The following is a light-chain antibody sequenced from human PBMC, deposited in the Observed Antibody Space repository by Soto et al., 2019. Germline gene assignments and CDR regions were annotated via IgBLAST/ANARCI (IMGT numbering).Light chain of an antibody. CDR1: QSVSSSY. Sequence: EIVLTQSPGTLSLSPGERATLSCRASQSVSSSYLAWYQHKPGQAPRLLIYGASSRVTGIPDRFSGSGSGTDFTLTISRLEPEDFAVYYCQHYGSSRTFGQGTKVEVK. J-gene: IGKJ1*01. CDR3: QHYGSSRT. CDR2: GAS. V-gene: IGKV3-20*01.